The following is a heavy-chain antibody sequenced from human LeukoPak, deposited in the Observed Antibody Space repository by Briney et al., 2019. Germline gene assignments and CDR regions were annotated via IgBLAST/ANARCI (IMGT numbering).Heavy chain of an antibody. CDR2: IYYSGST. J-gene: IGHJ3*02. Sequence: PSETLSLTCTVSGGSISSSSYYWGWIRQPPGKGLEWIGSIYYSGSTYYNPSLKSRVTISVDTSKKQFSLKLSSVTAADTAVYYCARGRIGYCGSTSCPGTFDIWGQGTMVTVSS. D-gene: IGHD2-2*03. CDR1: GGSISSSSYY. V-gene: IGHV4-39*07. CDR3: ARGRIGYCGSTSCPGTFDI.